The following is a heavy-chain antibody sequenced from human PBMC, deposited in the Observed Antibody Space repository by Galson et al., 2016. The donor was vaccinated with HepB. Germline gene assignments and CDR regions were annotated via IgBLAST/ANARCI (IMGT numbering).Heavy chain of an antibody. CDR1: GFTFSGYG. V-gene: IGHV3-30*18. J-gene: IGHJ4*02. Sequence: SLRLSCAASGFTFSGYGMHWVRQAPGKGLEWVAADSMDGRRKFYADSVKGRFTTSRDNSNNMMFLQMSSRRADDTAVYYFAKRHEYCPAVGCSVDYWGQGTLVSVSS. CDR3: AKRHEYCPAVGCSVDY. D-gene: IGHD2/OR15-2a*01. CDR2: DSMDGRRK.